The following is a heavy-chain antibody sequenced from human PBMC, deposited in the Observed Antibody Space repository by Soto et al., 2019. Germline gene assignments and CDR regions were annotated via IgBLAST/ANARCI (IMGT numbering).Heavy chain of an antibody. CDR3: AREPLAHSFFYF. V-gene: IGHV4-4*07. Sequence: PSETLSLTCTVSGDSVSSHYWSWIRQPAGKGLEWLGRLYNDERTNYNPSLKSRVTMSMDTSKNQFSLKLTSVTAADSAVYFCAREPLAHSFFYFWGQGILVTVSS. CDR2: LYNDERT. CDR1: GDSVSSHY. D-gene: IGHD2-15*01. J-gene: IGHJ4*02.